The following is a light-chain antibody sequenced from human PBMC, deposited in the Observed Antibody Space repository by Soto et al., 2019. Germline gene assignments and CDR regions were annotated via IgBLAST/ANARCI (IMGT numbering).Light chain of an antibody. J-gene: IGLJ2*01. CDR1: SSNIGAGYD. CDR2: GNS. Sequence: QSVLTQPPSVSGAPGQRVTISCTGGSSNIGAGYDVHWYQQLPGTAPKLLIYGNSNRPSGVPDRFSGSKSGTSASLAITGLQAEDEADYYCQSYDSSLSGLLFGGGTKLTVL. V-gene: IGLV1-40*01. CDR3: QSYDSSLSGLL.